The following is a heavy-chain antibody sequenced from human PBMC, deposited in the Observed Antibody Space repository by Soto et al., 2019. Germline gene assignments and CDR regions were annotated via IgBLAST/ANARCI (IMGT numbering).Heavy chain of an antibody. CDR2: IRYDGSNI. Sequence: GGSLRLSCAASGLIFSGYGMHWVRQAPGKGLQWVAVIRYDGSNIYYADSVKGRFTISRDNSKNTLYLQMNSLRAKDTAVYYCARDGVGATTFFGYFDYWGQGALVTVSS. CDR1: GLIFSGYG. CDR3: ARDGVGATTFFGYFDY. V-gene: IGHV3-33*01. J-gene: IGHJ4*02. D-gene: IGHD1-26*01.